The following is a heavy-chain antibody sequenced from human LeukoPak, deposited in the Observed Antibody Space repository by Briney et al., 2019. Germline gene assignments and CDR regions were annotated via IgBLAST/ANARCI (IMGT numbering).Heavy chain of an antibody. CDR3: AVNVVVPAALPWYGMDV. CDR2: IYYSGST. CDR1: GGSISSGGYY. J-gene: IGHJ6*02. Sequence: SQTLSLTCTVSGGSISSGGYYWSWIGQHPGKGLEWIGYIYYSGSTYYNPSLKSRVTISVDTSKNQFSLKLSSVTAADTAVYYCAVNVVVPAALPWYGMDVWGQGTTVTVSS. V-gene: IGHV4-31*03. D-gene: IGHD2-2*01.